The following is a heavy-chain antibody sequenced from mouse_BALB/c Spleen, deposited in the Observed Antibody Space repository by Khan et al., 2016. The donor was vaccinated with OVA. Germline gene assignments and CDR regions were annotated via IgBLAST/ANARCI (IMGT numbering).Heavy chain of an antibody. CDR2: INPSNGYT. V-gene: IGHV1-4*01. D-gene: IGHD2-14*01. J-gene: IGHJ3*01. CDR3: VRDGANHRNDGWVAN. Sequence: QVRLQQSGAELARPGASVKMSCKASGYTFTSYTIHWIKKRPGQGLEWIGYINPSNGYTNYNQKFKDKATLTTDKSSTTAYLQLSSLTSDDSAVYNCVRDGANHRNDGWVANWGQGTLGTVSA. CDR1: GYTFTSYT.